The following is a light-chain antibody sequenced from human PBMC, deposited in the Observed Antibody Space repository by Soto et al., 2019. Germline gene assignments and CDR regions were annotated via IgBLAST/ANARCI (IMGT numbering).Light chain of an antibody. V-gene: IGKV1-33*01. CDR2: DPS. Sequence: DIQMTQSPSSLSTSVGDRFTITCQASQDISNYLNWYQQKPGKDPKLLIYDPSNLATGCPSRLSGSGSGTDFTFTISSLQPEDIATYYCQQYDNLPLTFGGRTKVEIK. CDR1: QDISNY. CDR3: QQYDNLPLT. J-gene: IGKJ4*01.